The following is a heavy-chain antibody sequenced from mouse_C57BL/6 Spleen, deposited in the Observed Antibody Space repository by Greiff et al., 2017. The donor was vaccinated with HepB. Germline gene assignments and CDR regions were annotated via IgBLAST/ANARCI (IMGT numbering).Heavy chain of an antibody. J-gene: IGHJ3*01. Sequence: EVQLQQSGPELVKPGASVKISCKASGYTFTDYYMNWVKQSHGKSLEWIGDINPNNGGTSYNQKFKGKATLTVDTSSSTAYMELRSLTSEDSAVYYCARGWLQEAYWGQGTLVTVSA. CDR3: ARGWLQEAY. CDR2: INPNNGGT. D-gene: IGHD2-3*01. CDR1: GYTFTDYY. V-gene: IGHV1-26*01.